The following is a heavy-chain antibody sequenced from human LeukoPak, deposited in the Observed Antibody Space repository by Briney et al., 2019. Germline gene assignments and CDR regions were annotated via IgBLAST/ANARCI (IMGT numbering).Heavy chain of an antibody. V-gene: IGHV3-33*01. CDR3: ARDLRTGEPEYYFDY. CDR1: GFTFSSYG. D-gene: IGHD1-14*01. J-gene: IGHJ4*02. CDR2: IWYDGSNK. Sequence: GGSLRLSCAASGFTFSSYGMHWVRQAPGKGLEWVAVIWYDGSNKYYADSVKGRFTISRDNSKYTLYLQMNSLRAEDTAVYYCARDLRTGEPEYYFDYWGQGTLVTVSS.